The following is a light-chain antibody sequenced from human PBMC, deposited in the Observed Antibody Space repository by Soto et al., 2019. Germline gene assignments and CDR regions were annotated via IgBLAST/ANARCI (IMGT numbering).Light chain of an antibody. Sequence: QSALTQPASASGSPGQSITTSCTGTSSDVGGYNYVSWYQQHPGKAPKLMIYEVSNRPSGVSNRFSGSKSGNTASLTISGLQAEDEADYYCSSYTSSSTLVFGTGTKVTVL. CDR2: EVS. CDR3: SSYTSSSTLV. J-gene: IGLJ1*01. CDR1: SSDVGGYNY. V-gene: IGLV2-14*01.